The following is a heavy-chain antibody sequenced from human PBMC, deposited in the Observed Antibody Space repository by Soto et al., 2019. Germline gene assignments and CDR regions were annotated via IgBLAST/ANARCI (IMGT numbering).Heavy chain of an antibody. V-gene: IGHV3-64D*08. Sequence: PEGSLRLSWSASGFTFSSGAMHWVRQAPGKGLEYVSAISSNGGSTYYADSVKGRFTISRDNSKNTLYLQMSSLRAEDTAVYYCVKWFDGSSGYWWPGIDYWGQGT. D-gene: IGHD3-22*01. CDR1: GFTFSSGA. CDR3: VKWFDGSSGYWWPGIDY. CDR2: ISSNGGST. J-gene: IGHJ4*02.